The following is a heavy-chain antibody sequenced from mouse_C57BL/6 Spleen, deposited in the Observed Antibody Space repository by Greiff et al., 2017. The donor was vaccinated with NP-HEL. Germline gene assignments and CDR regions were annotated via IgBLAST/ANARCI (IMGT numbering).Heavy chain of an antibody. V-gene: IGHV3-6*01. CDR3: ARGDGYYFDY. Sequence: EVQLVESGPGLVKPSQSLSLTCSVTGYSITSGYYWNWIRQFPGNKLEWMGYISYDGSNNYNPSLKNPISITRDTSKNQFFLKLNSVTTEDTATYYCARGDGYYFDYWGQGTTLTVSS. CDR1: GYSITSGYY. CDR2: ISYDGSN. J-gene: IGHJ2*01. D-gene: IGHD2-3*01.